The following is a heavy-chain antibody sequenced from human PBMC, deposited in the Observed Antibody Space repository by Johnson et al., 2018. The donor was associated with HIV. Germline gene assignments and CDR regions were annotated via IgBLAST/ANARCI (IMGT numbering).Heavy chain of an antibody. CDR2: IRHEGGSNK. J-gene: IGHJ3*02. CDR1: GFTFSSYG. CDR3: AKDRRQSSWELLDDAFDI. D-gene: IGHD1-26*01. V-gene: IGHV3-30*02. Sequence: QVQLVESGGGVVQPGGSLRLSCAASGFTFSSYGMHWVRQAPGQGLEWVAFIRHEGGSNKYYADSVKGRFTISRDNSKNTLYLQMNSLRAEDTAVYYCAKDRRQSSWELLDDAFDIWGQGTMVTVSS.